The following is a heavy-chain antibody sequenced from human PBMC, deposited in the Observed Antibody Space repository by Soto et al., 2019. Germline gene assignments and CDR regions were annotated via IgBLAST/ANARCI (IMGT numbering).Heavy chain of an antibody. CDR3: ARDDEGGSYCDLGY. CDR2: ILHDGNNK. D-gene: IGHD3-10*01. CDR1: GFTFSNYI. J-gene: IGHJ4*02. Sequence: QGQLVESEGGVVQPGRSLRLSCAASGFTFSNYIMHWVRQAPGKGLEWVAIILHDGNNKYYADSVKGRFSISRDNSKNTLYLQMNSLRTEDTAIYYCARDDEGGSYCDLGYWGQGTLVTVSS. V-gene: IGHV3-30-3*01.